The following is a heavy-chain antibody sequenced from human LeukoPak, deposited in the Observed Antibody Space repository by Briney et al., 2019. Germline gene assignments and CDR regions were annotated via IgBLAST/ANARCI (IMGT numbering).Heavy chain of an antibody. Sequence: GGSLRLSCSASGFIFNNYAMSWVRQAPGKGLEWVAAISGSGVRTFYADSVKGGFTISRDNSGSTLSLQMNSLRVEDTAVYYCAKDYSSSLTNWFDPWGQGTLVTVSS. V-gene: IGHV3-23*01. CDR1: GFIFNNYA. D-gene: IGHD6-6*01. CDR3: AKDYSSSLTNWFDP. CDR2: ISGSGVRT. J-gene: IGHJ5*02.